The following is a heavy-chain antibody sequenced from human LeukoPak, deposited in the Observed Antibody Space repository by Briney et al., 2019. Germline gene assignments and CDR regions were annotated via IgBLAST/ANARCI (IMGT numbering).Heavy chain of an antibody. J-gene: IGHJ4*02. CDR2: INPNDGDT. CDR1: GYTFTDYY. Sequence: ASVKVSCKASGYTFTDYYMHWVRQAPGQGFEWMGWINPNDGDTNYAQKFQGRATMTRDTSISTAHMGVSRLRSDDTAVYYCARANFLYCSSSTCLFDYWGQGTLVTVSS. D-gene: IGHD2-2*01. V-gene: IGHV1-2*02. CDR3: ARANFLYCSSSTCLFDY.